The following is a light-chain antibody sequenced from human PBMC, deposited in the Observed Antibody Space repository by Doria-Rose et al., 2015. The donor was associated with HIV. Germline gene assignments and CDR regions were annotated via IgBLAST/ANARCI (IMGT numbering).Light chain of an antibody. Sequence: TQSPGTLSLSPGERAILSCRASQSFSSTYLAWYQQKPGQAPSLLIYDGSTRATGIQDRFSASGSGTDFTLTINRLEPEDFALYYCHQYGTSWTFGQRTKVEV. CDR3: HQYGTSWT. CDR1: QSFSSTY. CDR2: DGS. V-gene: IGKV3-20*01. J-gene: IGKJ1*01.